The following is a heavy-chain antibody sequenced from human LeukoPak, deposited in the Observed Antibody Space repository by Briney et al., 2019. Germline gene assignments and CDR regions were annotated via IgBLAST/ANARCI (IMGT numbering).Heavy chain of an antibody. J-gene: IGHJ4*02. CDR2: IYYSGST. V-gene: IGHV4-39*01. CDR1: GGSISSSSYY. Sequence: SETLSLTCTVSGGSISSSSYYWGWIRQPPGKGLEWIGSIYYSGSTYYNPSLKSRVTISVDTSKNQFSLKLSSVTAADTAVYYCARGNTAMVSGWGQGTLVTVSS. CDR3: ARGNTAMVSG. D-gene: IGHD5-18*01.